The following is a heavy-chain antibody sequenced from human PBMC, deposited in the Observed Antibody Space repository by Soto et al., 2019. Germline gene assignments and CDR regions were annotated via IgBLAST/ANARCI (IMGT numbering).Heavy chain of an antibody. V-gene: IGHV4-59*01. D-gene: IGHD1-26*01. CDR1: GDSIRNYY. J-gene: IGHJ4*02. CDR3: ARGQTSGTFDY. Sequence: QVQLQESGPGLVKPSETLSLTCTVAGDSIRNYYWSWIRQPPGKGLEWIGSMYYSGSTNYNPSLKSQVSIAADTSKNHFSLNLSSVTAADTAVYYCARGQTSGTFDYWGQGTLVTVSS. CDR2: MYYSGST.